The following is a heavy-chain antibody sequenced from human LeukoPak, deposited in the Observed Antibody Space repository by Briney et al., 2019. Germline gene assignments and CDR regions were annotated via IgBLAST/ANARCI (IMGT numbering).Heavy chain of an antibody. CDR3: ARDRVRYSSGWYFDY. CDR2: ISYDGSSE. Sequence: GRSLRLSCAASGFTFSTYAMHWVRQAPGKGLEWVADISYDGSSEYYADSVKGRLTIARDNSKNTLYLQMDSLRAEDTAVYYCARDRVRYSSGWYFDYWGQGTLVTVSS. CDR1: GFTFSTYA. D-gene: IGHD6-19*01. V-gene: IGHV3-30*01. J-gene: IGHJ4*02.